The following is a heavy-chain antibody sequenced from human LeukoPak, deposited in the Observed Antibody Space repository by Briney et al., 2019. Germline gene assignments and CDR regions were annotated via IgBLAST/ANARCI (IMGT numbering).Heavy chain of an antibody. CDR2: ISWNSGSI. D-gene: IGHD6-19*01. Sequence: GGSLRLSCAASGFTFDVYATHWVRQAPGKGLEWVSGISWNSGSIGYADSVKGRFTISRDNAKNSLYLQMNSLRVEDTAFYYCAKGSRRQWGYFDYWGQGILVTVSS. V-gene: IGHV3-9*01. CDR1: GFTFDVYA. J-gene: IGHJ4*02. CDR3: AKGSRRQWGYFDY.